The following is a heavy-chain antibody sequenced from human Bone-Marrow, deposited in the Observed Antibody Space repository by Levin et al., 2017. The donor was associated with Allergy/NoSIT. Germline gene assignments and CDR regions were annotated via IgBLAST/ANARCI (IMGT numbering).Heavy chain of an antibody. CDR1: GFTFRNAW. V-gene: IGHV3-15*01. CDR2: IKSKTDGGTT. Sequence: LSLTCAASGFTFRNAWMSWVRQAPGKGLEWVGRIKSKTDGGTTDYAAPVKGRFTISRDDSKNTLYLQMNSLKTEDTAVYYCTTGYDSSGYYSPGWFDPWGQGTLVTVSS. J-gene: IGHJ5*02. D-gene: IGHD3-22*01. CDR3: TTGYDSSGYYSPGWFDP.